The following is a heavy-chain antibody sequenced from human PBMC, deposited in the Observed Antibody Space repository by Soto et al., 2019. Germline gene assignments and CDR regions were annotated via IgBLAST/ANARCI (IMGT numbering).Heavy chain of an antibody. Sequence: GGSLRLSCAASGFTFSSYAMSWVRQSPGKGLEWVSTISGSGGSAYYADSMKGRLTISRDNSKNTVYLQMNSLRAEDTAVYYCAKEGISGWYIFDYWGQGTLVTVSS. CDR2: ISGSGGSA. CDR3: AKEGISGWYIFDY. V-gene: IGHV3-23*01. CDR1: GFTFSSYA. D-gene: IGHD6-19*01. J-gene: IGHJ4*02.